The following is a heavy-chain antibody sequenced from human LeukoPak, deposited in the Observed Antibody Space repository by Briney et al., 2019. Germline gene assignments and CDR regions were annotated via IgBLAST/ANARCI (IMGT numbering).Heavy chain of an antibody. CDR3: AKGRIQLWYFEY. Sequence: GGSLRLSCEASGFTFSSYAMSWVRQAPGKGLEWVSAISGSGGSTYYADSVKGRFTISRDNSKNTLYLQMNSLRAEDTAVYYCAKGRIQLWYFEYWGQGTLVIVSS. J-gene: IGHJ4*02. D-gene: IGHD5-18*01. CDR2: ISGSGGST. V-gene: IGHV3-23*01. CDR1: GFTFSSYA.